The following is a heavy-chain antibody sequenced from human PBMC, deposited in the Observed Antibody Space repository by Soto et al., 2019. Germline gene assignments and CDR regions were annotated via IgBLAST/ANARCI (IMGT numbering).Heavy chain of an antibody. Sequence: EVQLVESGGGLVQPAGSLRLSCAASGFTFSSQWLHWVRQAPGKGLVWISRINNDGTSTNYADSVKGRFTVSRDNAKKMMSLQMNSLRAKDTAGYSCAGWRCGCTYSLDPWRQGAPFTVAS. V-gene: IGHV3-74*01. CDR2: INNDGTST. D-gene: IGHD1-26*01. CDR3: AGWRCGCTYSLDP. CDR1: GFTFSSQW. J-gene: IGHJ5*02.